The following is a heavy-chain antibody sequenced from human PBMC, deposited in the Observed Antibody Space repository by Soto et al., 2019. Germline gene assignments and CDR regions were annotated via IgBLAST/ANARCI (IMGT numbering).Heavy chain of an antibody. D-gene: IGHD3-22*01. V-gene: IGHV3-30-3*01. CDR1: GFTFSSYA. CDR3: ARVGVGGGRSRKNYYDSSGSGY. Sequence: GGSLRLSCAASGFTFSSYAMHWVRQAPGKGLEWVAVISYDGSNKYYADSVKGRFTISRDNSKNTLYLQMNSLRAEDTAVYYCARVGVGGGRSRKNYYDSSGSGYWGQGTLVTVSS. J-gene: IGHJ4*02. CDR2: ISYDGSNK.